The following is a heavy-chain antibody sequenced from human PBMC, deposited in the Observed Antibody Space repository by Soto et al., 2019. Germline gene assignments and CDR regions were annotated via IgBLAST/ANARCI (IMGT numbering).Heavy chain of an antibody. CDR1: GFTFSSYA. Sequence: GESLKISCAASGFTFSSYAMSWVRQAPGKGLEWVSAISGSGGSTYYADSVKGRFTISRDNSKNTLYLQMNSLRAEDTAVYYCAKDFREDIVLMVYAIQYYYYGMDVWGQGTTVTVSS. V-gene: IGHV3-23*01. D-gene: IGHD2-8*01. J-gene: IGHJ6*02. CDR3: AKDFREDIVLMVYAIQYYYYGMDV. CDR2: ISGSGGST.